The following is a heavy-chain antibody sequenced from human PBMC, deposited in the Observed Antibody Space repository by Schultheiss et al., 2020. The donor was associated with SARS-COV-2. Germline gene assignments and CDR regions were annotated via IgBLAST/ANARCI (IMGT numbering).Heavy chain of an antibody. J-gene: IGHJ4*02. D-gene: IGHD6-6*01. CDR2: IYPGDSDT. Sequence: GGSLRLSCKGSGYSFTSYWIGWVRQMPGKGLEWMGIIYPGDSDTRYSPSFQGQVTISADKSISTAYLQWSSLKASDTAMYYCARLIAAREYYFDYWGQGTLVTVSS. CDR3: ARLIAAREYYFDY. CDR1: GYSFTSYW. V-gene: IGHV5-51*01.